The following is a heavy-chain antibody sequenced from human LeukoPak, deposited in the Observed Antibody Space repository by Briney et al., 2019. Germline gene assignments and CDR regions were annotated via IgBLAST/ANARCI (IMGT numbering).Heavy chain of an antibody. V-gene: IGHV1-69*05. D-gene: IGHD3-22*01. CDR2: IIPIFGTA. CDR1: GGTFNSYA. Sequence: SVKVSCKASGGTFNSYAISWVRQAPGQGLEWMGGIIPIFGTANYAQKVQGRVTITTDESTTTAYMELSSLRSEDTAVYYCARARSPSSGYLLRGHNWFGPWGQGTLVTVSS. J-gene: IGHJ5*02. CDR3: ARARSPSSGYLLRGHNWFGP.